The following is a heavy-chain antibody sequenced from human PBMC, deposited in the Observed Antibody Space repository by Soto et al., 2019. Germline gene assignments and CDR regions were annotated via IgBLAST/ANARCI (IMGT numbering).Heavy chain of an antibody. CDR1: GYTLTELS. V-gene: IGHV1-24*01. CDR2: FDPEDGET. CDR3: ATDQGEYCSSTSCYISDY. D-gene: IGHD2-2*02. J-gene: IGHJ4*02. Sequence: GASVKVSCKVSGYTLTELSMHWVRQAPGKGLEWMGGFDPEDGETIYAQKFQGRVTMTEDTSTDTAYMELSSLRSEDTAVYYCATDQGEYCSSTSCYISDYWGQGTLVTVSS.